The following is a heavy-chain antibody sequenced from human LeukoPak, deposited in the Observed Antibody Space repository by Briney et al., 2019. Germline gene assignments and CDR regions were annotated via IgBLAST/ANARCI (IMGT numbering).Heavy chain of an antibody. CDR1: GCSISSGGYY. D-gene: IGHD2-21*01. CDR2: IYYSGST. V-gene: IGHV4-31*03. J-gene: IGHJ2*01. CDR3: ARGGIVVPSPAGDDYWYFDL. Sequence: SQTLSLTCTVSGCSISSGGYYWSWIRQHPGKDLEGIGYIYYSGSTYYNPSLKSRVTISVDTSKNQFSLKVSSVTAADTAVYYCARGGIVVPSPAGDDYWYFDLWGRGTLVTVSS.